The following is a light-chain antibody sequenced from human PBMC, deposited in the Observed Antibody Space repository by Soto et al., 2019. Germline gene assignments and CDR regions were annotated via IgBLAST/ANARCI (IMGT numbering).Light chain of an antibody. CDR1: QSIANY. J-gene: IGKJ5*01. V-gene: IGKV1-39*01. CDR2: AAS. Sequence: DIQMTQSPSSLSASVGDRVTITCRASQSIANYLNRYQQKPGKAPKLLIYAASTLQSGVPSKFSGSGFGTDFTLTISSLQTEDFATYYCQQNYSPPPITFGQGTRLEIK. CDR3: QQNYSPPPIT.